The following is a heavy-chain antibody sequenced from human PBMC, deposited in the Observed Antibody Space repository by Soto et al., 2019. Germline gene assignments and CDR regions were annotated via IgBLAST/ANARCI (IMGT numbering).Heavy chain of an antibody. D-gene: IGHD3-10*01. V-gene: IGHV3-15*01. CDR3: TTDRAVYRYNWFDP. CDR1: GFTFSSYA. J-gene: IGHJ5*02. Sequence: PGGSLRLSCAASGFTFSSYAMIWVRQAPGKGLEWVGRIKSKTDGGTTDYAAPVKGRFTISRDDSKNTLYLQMNSLKTEDTAVYYCTTDRAVYRYNWFDPWGQGTLVTVSS. CDR2: IKSKTDGGTT.